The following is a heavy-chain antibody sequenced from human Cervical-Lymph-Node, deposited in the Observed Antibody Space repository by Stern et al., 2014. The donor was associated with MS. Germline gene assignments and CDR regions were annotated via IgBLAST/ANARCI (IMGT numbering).Heavy chain of an antibody. Sequence: EVQLVQSGAEVKKPGESLKISCKGSGYRFADHWIVWVRQMPGKGLEWRGIVYPGTSNPRYGPAFQGRVTISADKSNTTAYLQWSGLRASDSGIYYCARLHSSCPSYFDYWGQGTLVTVSS. V-gene: IGHV5-51*01. D-gene: IGHD6-13*01. CDR3: ARLHSSCPSYFDY. CDR1: GYRFADHW. J-gene: IGHJ4*02. CDR2: VYPGTSNP.